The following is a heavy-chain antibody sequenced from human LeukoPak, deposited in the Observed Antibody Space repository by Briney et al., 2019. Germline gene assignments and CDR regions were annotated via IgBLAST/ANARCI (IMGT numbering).Heavy chain of an antibody. CDR1: GGSISSYY. CDR3: ARERSYYFDY. J-gene: IGHJ4*02. V-gene: IGHV4-59*01. CDR2: IYYSGST. Sequence: SETLSLTCTVSGGSISSYYWSWLRQPPGKGLEWLGYIYYSGSTNYNPSLKSRVTISVDTSKHQFSLKLSPVTAADTAVYYCARERSYYFDYWGQGTLVTVSS. D-gene: IGHD1-26*01.